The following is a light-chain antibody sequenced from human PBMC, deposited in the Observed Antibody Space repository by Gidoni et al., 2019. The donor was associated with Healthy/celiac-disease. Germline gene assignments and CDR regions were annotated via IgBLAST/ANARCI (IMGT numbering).Light chain of an antibody. V-gene: IGLV2-14*01. CDR3: SSYTSSSTEV. J-gene: IGLJ3*02. CDR1: SSDVGGYTY. CDR2: EVS. Sequence: QSALTQPASVSRSPGPSITISCTGTSSDVGGYTYVSWYQQHPGKAPKLMIYEVSNRPSGVSNRFSGSKSGNTASLTISGLQAEDEADYYCSSYTSSSTEVFGGGTKLTVL.